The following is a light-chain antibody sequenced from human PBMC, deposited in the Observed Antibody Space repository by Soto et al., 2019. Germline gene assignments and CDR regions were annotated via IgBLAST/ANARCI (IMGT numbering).Light chain of an antibody. CDR1: QDINRW. CDR3: QKYNSAPLT. CDR2: NAD. Sequence: DIQMTQSPSTLSASVGDRVTITCRASQDINRWLAWYQQKPGKAPKILIYNADTLESGVPSRFSGSGYGTEFILTISSLQPDDFAAYYCQKYNSAPLTFGGGTKVDIK. V-gene: IGKV1-5*01. J-gene: IGKJ4*01.